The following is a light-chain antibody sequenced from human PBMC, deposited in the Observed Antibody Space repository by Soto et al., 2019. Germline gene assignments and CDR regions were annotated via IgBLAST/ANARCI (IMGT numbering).Light chain of an antibody. CDR1: QSVSSN. CDR2: GAS. CDR3: QQYNNWPGT. Sequence: EIVMTQSPATLSVSPGERATLSCRASQSVSSNLAWYQQKPGQAPRLLIYGASTRATGIPARLSGSGSGREFTLTISSLQSEGFAVYYCQQYNNWPGTFGQGTKVEIK. J-gene: IGKJ1*01. V-gene: IGKV3-15*01.